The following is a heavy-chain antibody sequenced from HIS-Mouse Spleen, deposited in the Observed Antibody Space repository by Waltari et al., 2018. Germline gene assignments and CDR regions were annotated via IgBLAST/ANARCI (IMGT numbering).Heavy chain of an antibody. J-gene: IGHJ6*02. CDR1: GGSISSSSYY. CDR2: IYYSGST. CDR3: ARDRKAARREYYYYGMDV. V-gene: IGHV4-39*07. D-gene: IGHD6-6*01. Sequence: QLQLQESGPGLVKPSETLSLTCTVSGGSISSSSYYWGWLRQPPGPGLEWIGSIYYSGSTYYNPSLKSRVTISVDTSKNQFSLKLSSVTAADTAVYYCARDRKAARREYYYYGMDVWGQGTTVTVSS.